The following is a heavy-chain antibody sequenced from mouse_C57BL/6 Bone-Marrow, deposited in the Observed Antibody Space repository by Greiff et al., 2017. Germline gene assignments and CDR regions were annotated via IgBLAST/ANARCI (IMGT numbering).Heavy chain of an antibody. V-gene: IGHV1-53*01. D-gene: IGHD2-3*01. CDR2: INPSNGGT. CDR1: GYTFTSYW. CDR3: ARGGRGYYDVDD. J-gene: IGHJ2*01. Sequence: VKLKQPGTELVKPGASVKLSCKASGYTFTSYWMHWVKQRPGQGLEWIGNINPSNGGTNYNEKFKSKATLTVDKSSSTAYMQLSSLTSEDSAVYYCARGGRGYYDVDDWGQGTTLTVSS.